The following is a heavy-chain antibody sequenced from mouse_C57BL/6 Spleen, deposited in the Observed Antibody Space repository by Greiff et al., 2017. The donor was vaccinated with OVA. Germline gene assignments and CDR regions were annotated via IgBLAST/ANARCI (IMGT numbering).Heavy chain of an antibody. CDR2: ISSGGSYT. CDR3: ARRPDGYYEDY. CDR1: GFTFSSYG. Sequence: DVHLVESGGDLVKPGGSLKLSCAASGFTFSSYGMSWVRQTPDKRLEWVATISSGGSYTYYPDSVKGRFTISRDNAKNTLYLQMSSLRSEDTAMDYCARRPDGYYEDYWGQGTTLTVSS. V-gene: IGHV5-6*01. D-gene: IGHD2-3*01. J-gene: IGHJ2*01.